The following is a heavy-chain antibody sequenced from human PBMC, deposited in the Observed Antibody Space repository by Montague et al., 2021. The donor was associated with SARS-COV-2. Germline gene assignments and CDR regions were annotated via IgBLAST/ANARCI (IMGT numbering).Heavy chain of an antibody. CDR2: IKSSTDGGTV. CDR3: ARLVGVESNRRDYFNY. J-gene: IGHJ4*02. D-gene: IGHD1-14*01. V-gene: IGHV3-15*05. CDR1: GFSFKNAW. Sequence: SLRLSCAASGFSFKNAWMSWVRQAPGKGLEWVGRIKSSTDGGTVDYAEALQDRFTISRDDSTNTLYLQMNSLKAGDTAIYYCARLVGVESNRRDYFNYWGQGTLVTVSS.